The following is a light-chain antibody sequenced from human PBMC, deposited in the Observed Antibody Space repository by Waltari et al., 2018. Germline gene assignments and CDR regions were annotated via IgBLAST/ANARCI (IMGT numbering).Light chain of an antibody. V-gene: IGLV2-14*01. CDR3: LSYTTSDILGV. CDR1: SSDIGDYI. Sequence: QSALTQPASVSGSPGQSITISCTGISSDIGDYIVSWYQHHPGKAPKLMIYEVGRRPPGGSNRFSGSQSGNTASLTISGLQAEDEADYYCLSYTTSDILGVFGGGTKLTVL. CDR2: EVG. J-gene: IGLJ3*02.